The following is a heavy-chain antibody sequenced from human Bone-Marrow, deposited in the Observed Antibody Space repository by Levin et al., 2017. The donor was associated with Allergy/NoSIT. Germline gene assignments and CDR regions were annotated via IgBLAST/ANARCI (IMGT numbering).Heavy chain of an antibody. D-gene: IGHD1-1*01. CDR3: ARVDGATGTTGAFDI. Sequence: GESLKISCAASGFTFSSYDMHWVRQATGKGLEWVSSIGTAGDTYYPGSVKGRFTISRENALNSLYLQMSSLRAGDTAVYYCARVDGATGTTGAFDIWGQGTMVTVSS. V-gene: IGHV3-13*04. CDR2: IGTAGDT. J-gene: IGHJ3*02. CDR1: GFTFSSYD.